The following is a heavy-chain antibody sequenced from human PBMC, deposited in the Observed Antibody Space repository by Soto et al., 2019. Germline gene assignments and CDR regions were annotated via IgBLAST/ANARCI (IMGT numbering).Heavy chain of an antibody. Sequence: QVRLVESGGGVVQPGTSLRLSCAASGFTFSSYNMHWVRQAPGKGLEWVAIISYDGSNKNYADSVKGRFTISRDNSTTTLYLQMNSLRPEDTAVFYCAKAPAGIAVFDYWGQGTLVTVSS. CDR3: AKAPAGIAVFDY. CDR1: GFTFSSYN. CDR2: ISYDGSNK. V-gene: IGHV3-30*18. D-gene: IGHD6-19*01. J-gene: IGHJ4*02.